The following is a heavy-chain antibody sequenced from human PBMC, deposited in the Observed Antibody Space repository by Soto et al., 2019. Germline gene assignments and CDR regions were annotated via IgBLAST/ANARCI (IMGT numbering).Heavy chain of an antibody. CDR2: IFPLTDIP. J-gene: IGHJ4*02. CDR1: GGTFRNYP. Sequence: QVQLVQSGTEVKKPGSSVKVSCKASGGTFRNYPINWVRQAPGQGLEWMGSIFPLTDIPDNAQNFQARLTISADKSTSTAYMELSSLTSYDTAMYFCARGPLVVLNYFESWGQGTLVTVSS. V-gene: IGHV1-69*02. CDR3: ARGPLVVLNYFES.